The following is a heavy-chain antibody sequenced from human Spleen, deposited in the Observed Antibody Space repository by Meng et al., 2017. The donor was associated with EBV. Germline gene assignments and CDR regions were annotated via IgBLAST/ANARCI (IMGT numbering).Heavy chain of an antibody. Sequence: QVLLQRWGPGLLKPSETLSLPCAGYGGSFNDYYWTWIRQPPGKGLEWIGEINHSGITNYNPSLKSRVTISVDTSKNQFSLKLSSVTAADTAVYYCARAGSFLGIIDSWGQGTLVTVSS. D-gene: IGHD2/OR15-2a*01. V-gene: IGHV4-34*01. J-gene: IGHJ5*01. CDR2: INHSGIT. CDR1: GGSFNDYY. CDR3: ARAGSFLGIIDS.